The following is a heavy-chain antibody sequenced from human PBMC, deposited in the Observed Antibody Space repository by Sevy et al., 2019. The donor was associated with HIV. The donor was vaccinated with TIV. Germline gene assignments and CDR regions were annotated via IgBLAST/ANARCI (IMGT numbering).Heavy chain of an antibody. CDR3: TTGDPYNRYGYMRPYFFDY. D-gene: IGHD5-18*01. CDR2: IKSKTDGGTG. V-gene: IGHV3-15*01. Sequence: GGSLRLSCAASGFTFTNTWMSWVRQAPGKGLEWVGRIKSKTDGGTGDYGAPVKGGFRISRDDSKNTLYLQMNSLKTEETAVYYCTTGDPYNRYGYMRPYFFDYWGQGTLVTVSS. J-gene: IGHJ4*02. CDR1: GFTFTNTW.